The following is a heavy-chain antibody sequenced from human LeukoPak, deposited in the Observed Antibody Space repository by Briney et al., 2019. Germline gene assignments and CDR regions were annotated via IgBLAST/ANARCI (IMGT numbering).Heavy chain of an antibody. CDR2: IIPIFGTA. Sequence: ASVKVSCKASGGTFSSYAISWVRQAPGQGLEWMGGIIPIFGTANYAQKFQGRVTITTDESTSTAYMELSSLRSEDTAVYYCASDRIAAAGTRYFDYWGRGTLVTVSS. D-gene: IGHD6-13*01. CDR1: GGTFSSYA. V-gene: IGHV1-69*05. J-gene: IGHJ4*02. CDR3: ASDRIAAAGTRYFDY.